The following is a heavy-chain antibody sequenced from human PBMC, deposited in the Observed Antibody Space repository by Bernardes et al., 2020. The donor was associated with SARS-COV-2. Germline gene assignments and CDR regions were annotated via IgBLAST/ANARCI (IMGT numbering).Heavy chain of an antibody. J-gene: IGHJ6*02. CDR2: ITSSSSTK. CDR3: VRDEYSSSEGDLYYYGMDV. D-gene: IGHD6-6*01. Sequence: GGSLRLSCAASGFTFSSYSMNWVRQAPGKGLEWVSYITSSSSTKYYADSVRGRFTISRDNAKNSLYLQMNSLRDEDTAVYYCVRDEYSSSEGDLYYYGMDVWGQGTTVAVSS. V-gene: IGHV3-48*02. CDR1: GFTFSSYS.